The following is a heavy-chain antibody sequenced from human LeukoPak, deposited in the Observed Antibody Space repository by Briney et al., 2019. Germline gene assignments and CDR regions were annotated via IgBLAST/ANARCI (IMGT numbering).Heavy chain of an antibody. D-gene: IGHD6-19*01. V-gene: IGHV4-61*02. Sequence: SETLSLTCTVSGGSISSGSYYWSWIRQPTGKGLEWIGRFHTSGSTNYTPSLRSRVTISVDTSKNQFSLKLSSVTAADTAVYYCARDKRVAVAGTYIYYYYMDVWGNGTTVTISS. CDR2: FHTSGST. J-gene: IGHJ6*03. CDR3: ARDKRVAVAGTYIYYYYMDV. CDR1: GGSISSGSYY.